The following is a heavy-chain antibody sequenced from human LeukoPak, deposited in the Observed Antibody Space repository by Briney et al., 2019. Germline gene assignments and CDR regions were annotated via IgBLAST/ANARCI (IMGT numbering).Heavy chain of an antibody. CDR3: AKHVVGIEGYFDY. CDR1: GFTFSSYA. J-gene: IGHJ4*02. CDR2: ISGSGGST. D-gene: IGHD1-26*01. Sequence: PGGSLRLSCAASGFTFSSYAMSWVRQAPGKGLEWVSAISGSGGSTYYADSVKGRFTISRDNSKSTPYLQMNSLRAEDTAVYYCAKHVVGIEGYFDYWGQGTLVTVSS. V-gene: IGHV3-23*01.